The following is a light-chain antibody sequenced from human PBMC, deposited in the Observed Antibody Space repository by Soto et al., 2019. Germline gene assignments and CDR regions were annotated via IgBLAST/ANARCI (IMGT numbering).Light chain of an antibody. CDR3: CSYTGSSTLWV. V-gene: IGLV2-23*02. J-gene: IGLJ3*02. CDR2: EVT. CDR1: SSDIGSYKF. Sequence: QSVLTQPASVSGSPGQSITISCTGTSSDIGSYKFVSWYQQHPGKAPKLVIYEVTKRPSGISNRFSGSKSGDTASLTISGLQAEDEADYHCCSYTGSSTLWVFGGGTKVTVL.